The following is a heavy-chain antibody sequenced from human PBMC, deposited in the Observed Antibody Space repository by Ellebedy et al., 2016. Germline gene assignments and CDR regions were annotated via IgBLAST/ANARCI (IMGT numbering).Heavy chain of an antibody. D-gene: IGHD2-8*02. J-gene: IGHJ4*02. CDR3: ARASLVALDY. Sequence: GGSLRLXCAASGFTFSSYWTHWVRQAPGKGLEWVAVIWYDGSNKYYADSVKGRFTISRDNSKNTLYLQMNSLRAEDTAVYYCARASLVALDYWGQGTLVTVSS. CDR2: IWYDGSNK. V-gene: IGHV3-33*08. CDR1: GFTFSSYW.